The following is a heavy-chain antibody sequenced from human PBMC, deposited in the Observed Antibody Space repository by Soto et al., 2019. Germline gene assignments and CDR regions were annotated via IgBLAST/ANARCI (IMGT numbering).Heavy chain of an antibody. CDR2: IYHSGST. D-gene: IGHD1-26*01. CDR3: ARVHSVVSSGSYAPARYYYYGMDV. Sequence: SETLSLTFTVCFGFISSINWWSGVRQPPGRGLVWIGEIYHSGSTNYNPSLKSRVTISVDKSKNQFSLKLSSVTAADTAVYYCARVHSVVSSGSYAPARYYYYGMDVWGQGTTVTVSS. J-gene: IGHJ6*02. V-gene: IGHV4-4*02. CDR1: FGFISSINW.